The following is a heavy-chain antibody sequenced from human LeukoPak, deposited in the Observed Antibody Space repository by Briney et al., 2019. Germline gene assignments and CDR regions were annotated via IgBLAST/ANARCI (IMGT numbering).Heavy chain of an antibody. Sequence: GGSLRLSCAASGFTFSSYWMHWVRQAPGKGLVWVSRINTDGSSTSYADSVKGRFTISRDNAKNSLYLQMNSLRAEDTAVYYCARDSGYCSSTSCSEWGQGTLVTVSS. V-gene: IGHV3-74*01. J-gene: IGHJ4*02. D-gene: IGHD2-2*01. CDR3: ARDSGYCSSTSCSE. CDR2: INTDGSST. CDR1: GFTFSSYW.